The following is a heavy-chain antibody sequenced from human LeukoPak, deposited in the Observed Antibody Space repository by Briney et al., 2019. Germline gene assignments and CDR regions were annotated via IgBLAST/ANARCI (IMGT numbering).Heavy chain of an antibody. CDR2: ITYSGKYI. V-gene: IGHV3-21*01. J-gene: IGHJ4*02. D-gene: IGHD6-13*01. CDR3: AREWGIAAALLDY. Sequence: GGSLRLSCAASGFSFSTSTMTWVRQAPGKGLEWVSSITYSGKYIYYEDSVKGRFTISRDNSKNTLYLQMGSLRAEDMAVYYCAREWGIAAALLDYWGQGTLVTVSS. CDR1: GFSFSTST.